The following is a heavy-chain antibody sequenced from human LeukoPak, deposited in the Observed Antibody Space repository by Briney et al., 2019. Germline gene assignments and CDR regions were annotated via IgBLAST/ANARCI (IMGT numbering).Heavy chain of an antibody. V-gene: IGHV1-46*01. J-gene: IGHJ5*02. CDR3: ARGPLDFWSGYSAFDP. Sequence: ASVKVSCKASGYTFTSYYMHWLRQAPGQGLEWMGIINPSGGSTSYAQKFQGRVTMTRDTSTSTVYMELSSLRSEDTAVYYCARGPLDFWSGYSAFDPWGQGTLVTVSS. CDR1: GYTFTSYY. D-gene: IGHD3-3*01. CDR2: INPSGGST.